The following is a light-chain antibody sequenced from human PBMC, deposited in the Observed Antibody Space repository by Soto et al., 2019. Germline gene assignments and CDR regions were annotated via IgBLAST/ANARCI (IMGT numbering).Light chain of an antibody. Sequence: EIVMTQSPATLSVSPGERATLSCSASQSVSSNLAWYQQKPGQAPRLLIYGASTRATGIPARFSCSGSGTAFTHTSSSLHTEDFAVYYCQQYNNWPPWTVGQGTKVEIK. CDR1: QSVSSN. V-gene: IGKV3-15*01. CDR2: GAS. CDR3: QQYNNWPPWT. J-gene: IGKJ1*01.